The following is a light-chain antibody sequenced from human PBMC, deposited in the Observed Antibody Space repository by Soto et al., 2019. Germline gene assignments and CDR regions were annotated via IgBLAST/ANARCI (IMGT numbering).Light chain of an antibody. V-gene: IGKV3-20*01. Sequence: EIVLTQSPGTLSLSPGERATLSCRASQSVSSNYLAWYQQKPGQALRLLIYGASSRATGIPDNFSGSGSGTDFTLTISRLAPEDFAVYYCQQYDDWPLTFGGGTKVDIK. CDR1: QSVSSNY. J-gene: IGKJ4*01. CDR2: GAS. CDR3: QQYDDWPLT.